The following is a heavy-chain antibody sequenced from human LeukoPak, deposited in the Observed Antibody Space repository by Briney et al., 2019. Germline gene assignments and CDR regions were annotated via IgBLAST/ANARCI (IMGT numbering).Heavy chain of an antibody. V-gene: IGHV3-23*01. D-gene: IGHD4-17*01. CDR1: GFTFSSYW. J-gene: IGHJ4*02. CDR2: ISGSGGST. CDR3: AKSTQKGSTVTPSG. Sequence: QSGGSLRLSRAASGFTFSSYWMHWVRQAPGKGLEWVSAISGSGGSTYYADPVKGRFTISRDNSKNTLYLQMNSLRAEDTAVYYCAKSTQKGSTVTPSGWGQGTLVTVSS.